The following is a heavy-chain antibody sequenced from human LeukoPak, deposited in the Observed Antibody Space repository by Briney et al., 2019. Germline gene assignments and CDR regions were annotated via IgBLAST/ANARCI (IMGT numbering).Heavy chain of an antibody. CDR2: ISIISSTI. CDR3: AREFQQLAPVPIDY. J-gene: IGHJ4*02. D-gene: IGHD6-13*01. CDR1: GFTFSSYS. Sequence: PGRSLRLSCAASGFTFSSYSMNWVRQAPGKWLEWVSYISIISSTIYYADSVKGRFTISRDNAKNSLYLQMNSLRAEDTAVYYCAREFQQLAPVPIDYWGQGTLVTVSS. V-gene: IGHV3-48*01.